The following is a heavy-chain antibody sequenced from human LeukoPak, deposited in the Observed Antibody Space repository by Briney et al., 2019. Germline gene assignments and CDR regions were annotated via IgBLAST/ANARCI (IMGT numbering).Heavy chain of an antibody. J-gene: IGHJ4*02. V-gene: IGHV3-7*03. CDR1: GFTFSSYG. D-gene: IGHD3-3*01. CDR2: IKEDESEK. CDR3: ARYNFYSDYYTRNFDH. Sequence: PGGSLRLSCAASGFTFSSYGMHWVRQAPGKGLEWVASIKEDESEKYYVDSVKGRFTISRDNAKKSLYLQMDDLRAEDTALYYCARYNFYSDYYTRNFDHWGQGTLVTVSS.